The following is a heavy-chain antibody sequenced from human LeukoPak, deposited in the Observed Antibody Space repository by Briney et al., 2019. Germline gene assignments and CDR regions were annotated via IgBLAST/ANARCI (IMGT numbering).Heavy chain of an antibody. CDR3: ANQHWRYDSSGYYYLTSFDY. D-gene: IGHD3-22*01. V-gene: IGHV4-39*01. J-gene: IGHJ4*02. CDR2: IYYSGST. Sequence: SETLSLTCTVSGGSISSSSYYWGWIRQPPGKGLEWIGSIYYSGSTYYNPSLKSRVTISVDTSKNQFSLKLSSVTAADTAVYYCANQHWRYDSSGYYYLTSFDYWGQGTLVTVSS. CDR1: GGSISSSSYY.